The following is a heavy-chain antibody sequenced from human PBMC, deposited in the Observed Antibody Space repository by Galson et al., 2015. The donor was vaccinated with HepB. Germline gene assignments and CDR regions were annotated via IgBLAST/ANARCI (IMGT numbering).Heavy chain of an antibody. V-gene: IGHV3-30*18. J-gene: IGHJ4*02. D-gene: IGHD3-22*01. CDR3: AKDGSTKKQPMIVVVLRFDY. CDR2: ISYDGSNK. CDR1: GFTFSSYG. Sequence: SLRLSCAASGFTFSSYGMHWVRQAPSKGLEWVAVISYDGSNKYYADSVKGRFTISRDNSKNTLYLQMNSLRAEDTAVYYCAKDGSTKKQPMIVVVLRFDYWGQGTLVTVSS.